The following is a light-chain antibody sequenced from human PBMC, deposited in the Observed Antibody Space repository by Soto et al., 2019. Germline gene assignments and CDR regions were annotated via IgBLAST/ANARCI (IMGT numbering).Light chain of an antibody. CDR3: QQYESFSPYT. Sequence: DIQMTQSPSTLSAFVGDRVTITCRVSQSVSSSLAWYQQKPGKAPKLLIYDASTLESGVPSRFSGSGYGTEFTLTINRLQPGDFATYYCQQYESFSPYTFGQGTRLEI. CDR1: QSVSSS. J-gene: IGKJ2*01. CDR2: DAS. V-gene: IGKV1-5*01.